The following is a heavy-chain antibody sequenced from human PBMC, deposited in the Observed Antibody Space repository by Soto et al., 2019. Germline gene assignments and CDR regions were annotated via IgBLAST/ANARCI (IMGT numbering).Heavy chain of an antibody. CDR1: GGSISSYY. J-gene: IGHJ4*02. CDR2: IYYTGST. Sequence: SETLSLTCTVSGGSISSYYWSWIRQPPGKGLEWIGYIYYTGSTNYNPSLKSRVTISVDTSKNQFSLKLTSVTAADTAVYYCARVGGFGATTIDYWGQGTLVTVSS. V-gene: IGHV4-59*08. CDR3: ARVGGFGATTIDY. D-gene: IGHD3-10*01.